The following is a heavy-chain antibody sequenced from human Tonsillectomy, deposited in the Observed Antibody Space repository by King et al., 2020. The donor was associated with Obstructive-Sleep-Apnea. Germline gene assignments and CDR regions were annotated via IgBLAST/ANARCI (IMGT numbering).Heavy chain of an antibody. V-gene: IGHV3-74*01. CDR1: GFTFYSYW. D-gene: IGHD3/OR15-3a*01. J-gene: IGHJ6*02. CDR2: IDSDGSST. CDR3: ARSTVFGLLIYYGMDV. Sequence: EVQLVESGGGLVQPGGSLRLSCAASGFTFYSYWMHWVRQAPGKGLVWVSRIDSDGSSTSYADSVKGRFTISRDNAKNTLYLQMNSLRAEDTAVYYCARSTVFGLLIYYGMDVWGRGTTVTVSS.